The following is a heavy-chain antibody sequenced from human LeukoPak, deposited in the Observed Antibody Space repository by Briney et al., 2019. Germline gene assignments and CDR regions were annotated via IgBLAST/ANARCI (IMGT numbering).Heavy chain of an antibody. Sequence: PSETLSLTCTVSGGSISSHYWSWVRQPPGKGLEWLGYIYYSGSTNYNPSLKSRVTISVDTSKNQFSLKLSSVTAADTAVYYCARDAVKRYCSSTSCYIAAAGFDYWGQGTLVTVSS. CDR1: GGSISSHY. J-gene: IGHJ4*02. D-gene: IGHD2-2*02. CDR3: ARDAVKRYCSSTSCYIAAAGFDY. CDR2: IYYSGST. V-gene: IGHV4-59*11.